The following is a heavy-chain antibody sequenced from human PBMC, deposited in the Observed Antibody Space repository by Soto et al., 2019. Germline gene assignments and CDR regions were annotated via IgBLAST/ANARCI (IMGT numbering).Heavy chain of an antibody. J-gene: IGHJ3*02. CDR3: AKDRFGYGAHDI. Sequence: PGGSLRLSCAASGFNFSSYSMSWVRQAPGKGLEWVSAISGSGGSTYYADSVKGRFTISRDNSKNTLYLQMNSLRAEDTAVYYCAKDRFGYGAHDIWGQGTMVTVSS. V-gene: IGHV3-23*01. D-gene: IGHD3-10*01. CDR2: ISGSGGST. CDR1: GFNFSSYS.